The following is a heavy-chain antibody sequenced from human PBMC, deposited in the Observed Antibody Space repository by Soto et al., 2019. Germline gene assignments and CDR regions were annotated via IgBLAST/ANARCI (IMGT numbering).Heavy chain of an antibody. V-gene: IGHV5-51*01. CDR3: ARQADYNILTGYFYYFDY. D-gene: IGHD3-9*01. J-gene: IGHJ4*02. CDR2: IYPGDSDA. CDR1: GYSFTDYW. Sequence: PGESLKISCKGYGYSFTDYWIGWVRQMPGKGLEWMGIIYPGDSDARYSPSFQGQVTISVDTSINTAFLRWNSLTASDTAMYYCARQADYNILTGYFYYFDYWGQGSLVTVSS.